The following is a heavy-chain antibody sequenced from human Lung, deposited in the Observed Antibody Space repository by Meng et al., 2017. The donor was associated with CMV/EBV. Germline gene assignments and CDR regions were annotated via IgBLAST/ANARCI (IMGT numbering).Heavy chain of an antibody. D-gene: IGHD7-27*01. J-gene: IGHJ2*01. CDR1: GGSSSSSSYY. CDR2: IYYSGST. Sequence: LQLQESGPGLVEPSATLPRTCTVSGGSSSSSSYYWGWIRQPPGKGLEWIGSIYYSGSTYYNPSLKSRVTISVDTSKNQFSLKLSSVTAADTAVYYCASPLGILGIVDLWGRGTLVTVSS. CDR3: ASPLGILGIVDL. V-gene: IGHV4-39*01.